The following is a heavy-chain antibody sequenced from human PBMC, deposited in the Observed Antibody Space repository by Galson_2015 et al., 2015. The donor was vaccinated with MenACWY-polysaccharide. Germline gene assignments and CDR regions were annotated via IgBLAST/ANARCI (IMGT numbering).Heavy chain of an antibody. CDR1: GDSITSGGYF. V-gene: IGHV4-31*03. CDR3: ARGGRAVSNRSWFDP. J-gene: IGHJ5*02. CDR2: ISYDGGT. D-gene: IGHD3-16*01. Sequence: TLSLTCTVSGDSITSGGYFWSWIRQHPGEGLEWIASISYDGGTYYNPSLKSRVTISVDTPKNQFPLKLNSVTAADTAVYYCARGGRAVSNRSWFDPWGQGTLVTVSS.